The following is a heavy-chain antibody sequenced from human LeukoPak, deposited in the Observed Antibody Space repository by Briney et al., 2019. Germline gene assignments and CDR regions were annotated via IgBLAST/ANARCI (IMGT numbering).Heavy chain of an antibody. J-gene: IGHJ4*02. D-gene: IGHD3-3*01. CDR2: IYYSGRT. Sequence: SETLSLTCTVSGGSISSYYWSWFRQPPGKRLEWIGHIYYSGRTNYNPSLKSRVPISVDTSKNQFSLKLSSVTAADTAVYYCASRSSIWSGYQDTLYYFDSWGQGTLVTVSS. V-gene: IGHV4-59*01. CDR1: GGSISSYY. CDR3: ASRSSIWSGYQDTLYYFDS.